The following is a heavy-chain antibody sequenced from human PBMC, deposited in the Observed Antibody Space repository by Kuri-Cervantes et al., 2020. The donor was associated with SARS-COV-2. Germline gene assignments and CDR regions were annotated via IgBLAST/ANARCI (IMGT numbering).Heavy chain of an antibody. CDR1: EFTFSSYW. J-gene: IGHJ6*02. V-gene: IGHV3-7*01. CDR2: INEDGSEK. Sequence: GESLKISCAGSEFTFSSYWMSWVRQAPGKGLEWVANINEDGSEKKYVDSVKGRFTISRDNAKNTLVLQMNSLRAEDTAVYYCSSDPLYCSRTSCYSGEYGMDVWGQGTTVTVSS. D-gene: IGHD2-2*01. CDR3: SSDPLYCSRTSCYSGEYGMDV.